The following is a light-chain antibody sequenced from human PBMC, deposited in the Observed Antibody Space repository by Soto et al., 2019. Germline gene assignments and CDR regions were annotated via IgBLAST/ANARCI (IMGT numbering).Light chain of an antibody. CDR1: QGIIDY. CDR2: AAS. V-gene: IGKV1-27*01. CDR3: QTYDSVPRT. J-gene: IGKJ1*01. Sequence: DIQMTQSPSSLSASVGDRVTITCRASQGIIDYLAWYQQKPGKAPKLLIYAASTLQSGVPSRFSGSGAGTDFTLTISSLQPEDVAAYYCQTYDSVPRTFGQGTKVEIK.